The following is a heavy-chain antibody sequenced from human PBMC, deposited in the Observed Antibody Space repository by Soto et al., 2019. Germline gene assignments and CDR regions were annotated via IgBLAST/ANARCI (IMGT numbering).Heavy chain of an antibody. V-gene: IGHV3-23*01. CDR1: GFTFSSYA. Sequence: QPGGSLRLSCAASGFTFSSYAMSWVRQSPGKGLEWVSAISGSGGSTYYADSVKGRFTISRDNSKNTLYLQMNSLRAEDTAVYYCAKDGGYGLPYYYYGMDVWDQGTTVTVSS. CDR2: ISGSGGST. D-gene: IGHD3-16*01. CDR3: AKDGGYGLPYYYYGMDV. J-gene: IGHJ6*02.